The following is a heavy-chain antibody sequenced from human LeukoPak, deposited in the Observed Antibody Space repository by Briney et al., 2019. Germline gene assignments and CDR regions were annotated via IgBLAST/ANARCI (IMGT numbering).Heavy chain of an antibody. J-gene: IGHJ4*02. D-gene: IGHD6-19*01. CDR1: GDTFKNYA. CDR2: IIPMSGIA. Sequence: SVKVSCKASGDTFKNYAISWVRQAPGQGLEWMGGIIPMSGIANFAQKFQGRVTITADKSTSTAYMELSSLRSEDTAVYYCARDAYSSGWYVDYWGQGTLVTVSS. V-gene: IGHV1-69*10. CDR3: ARDAYSSGWYVDY.